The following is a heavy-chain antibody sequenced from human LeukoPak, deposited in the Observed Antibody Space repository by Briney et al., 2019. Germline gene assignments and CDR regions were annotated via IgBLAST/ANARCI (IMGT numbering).Heavy chain of an antibody. CDR1: GGSISCYY. V-gene: IGHV4-59*01. CDR2: IYYSGST. Sequence: PSETLSLTCTVSGGSISCYYWSWIRQPPGKGLEWIGYIYYSGSTNYNPSLESRVTISVDTSKNQFSLKLTSVTAADTAVYYCARTTEGGYTYGYFYYYYMDVWGKGTTVTISS. D-gene: IGHD5-18*01. CDR3: ARTTEGGYTYGYFYYYYMDV. J-gene: IGHJ6*03.